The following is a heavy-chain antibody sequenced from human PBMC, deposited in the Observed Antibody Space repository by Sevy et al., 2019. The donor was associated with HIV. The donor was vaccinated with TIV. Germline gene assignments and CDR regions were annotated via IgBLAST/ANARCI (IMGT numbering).Heavy chain of an antibody. Sequence: SETLSLTCTVSGDSISSGDYYWSWIRQPPGKGLEWIGYIYYRGSTNYNPSLRNRVTISVDKSKNQFSLKLSSVTAADTAVYYCARAQYYYDRSGNYVLPRYYFDYWGQRALVTVSS. CDR3: ARAQYYYDRSGNYVLPRYYFDY. CDR2: IYYRGST. J-gene: IGHJ4*02. D-gene: IGHD3-22*01. V-gene: IGHV4-30-4*01. CDR1: GDSISSGDYY.